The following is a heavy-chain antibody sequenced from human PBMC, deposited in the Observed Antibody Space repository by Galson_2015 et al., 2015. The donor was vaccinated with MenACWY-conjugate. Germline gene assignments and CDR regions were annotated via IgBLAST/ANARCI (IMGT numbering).Heavy chain of an antibody. D-gene: IGHD6-19*01. CDR1: GFTFSSYW. V-gene: IGHV3-7*03. J-gene: IGHJ4*02. CDR2: IKQDGSEK. CDR3: AREYKGTEQWLFDFDY. Sequence: SLRLSCAASGFTFSSYWMSWVRQAPGKGLEWVANIKQDGSEKYYVDSVKGGFTISRDNAKNSLYLQMNSLRAEDTAVYYCAREYKGTEQWLFDFDYWGQGTLVTVSS.